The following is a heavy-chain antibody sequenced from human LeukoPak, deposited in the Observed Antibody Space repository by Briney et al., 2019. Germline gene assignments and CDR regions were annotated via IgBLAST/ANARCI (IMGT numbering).Heavy chain of an antibody. Sequence: GGSLRLSCVASGFTFSSYWMSWVRQAPGKGLEWVANMKQDGSEKYYADSVKGRFTISRDNSKNTLYLQMNSLRAEDTAVYYCAKDLSGYCSGGSCWNWFDPWGQGTLVTVSS. J-gene: IGHJ5*02. CDR1: GFTFSSYW. CDR2: MKQDGSEK. CDR3: AKDLSGYCSGGSCWNWFDP. D-gene: IGHD2-15*01. V-gene: IGHV3-7*01.